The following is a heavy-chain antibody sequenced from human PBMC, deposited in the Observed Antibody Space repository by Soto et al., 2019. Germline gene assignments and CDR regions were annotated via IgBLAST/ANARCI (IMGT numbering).Heavy chain of an antibody. CDR2: IYYSGST. D-gene: IGHD5-18*01. CDR3: ARGDSYEDY. J-gene: IGHJ4*02. V-gene: IGHV4-59*01. Sequence: PSETLSLTFTVSGVSISSYYWSWIRQPPGKGLEWIGYIYYSGSTNYNPSLKSRVTISVDTSKNQFSLKLSSVTAADTAVYYCARGDSYEDYWGQGTLVTVSS. CDR1: GVSISSYY.